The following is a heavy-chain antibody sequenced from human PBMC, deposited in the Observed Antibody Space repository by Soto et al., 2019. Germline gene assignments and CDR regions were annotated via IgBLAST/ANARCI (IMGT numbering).Heavy chain of an antibody. CDR3: ARGSEATAMAFDY. V-gene: IGHV4-61*01. CDR1: GGSVSSGSYY. CDR2: IYYSGST. D-gene: IGHD5-18*01. J-gene: IGHJ4*02. Sequence: PSETLSLTCTVSGGSVSSGSYYWSWIRQPPGKGLEWIGYIYYSGSTNYHPSLKSRVTISVETSKNQFSLKLSSVTAADTAVYYCARGSEATAMAFDYWGQGTLVTVSS.